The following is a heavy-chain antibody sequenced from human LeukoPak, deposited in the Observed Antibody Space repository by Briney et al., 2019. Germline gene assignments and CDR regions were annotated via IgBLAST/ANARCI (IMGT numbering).Heavy chain of an antibody. V-gene: IGHV3-23*01. CDR2: ISGSGGST. CDR3: AKTEYEDYYYYMDV. CDR1: GFTFSSYA. Sequence: GGSLRLSCAASGFTFSSYAMSWVRQAPGKGLEWVSAISGSGGSTYYADSVKGRFTISRDNSKNTLHLQMNSLRAEDTAVYYCAKTEYEDYYYYMDVWGKGTTVTISS. D-gene: IGHD6-6*01. J-gene: IGHJ6*03.